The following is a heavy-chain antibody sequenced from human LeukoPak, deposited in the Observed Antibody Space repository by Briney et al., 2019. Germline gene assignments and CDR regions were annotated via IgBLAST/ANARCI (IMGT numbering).Heavy chain of an antibody. Sequence: SETLSLTCTVSGGSISSYYWSWIRQPPGKGLEWIGYIYYSGSTNYNPSLKSRVTISVDTSTTQFSLKVTSVTAADTAVYYCARAPRDRGYCGATSCFEYMDVWGRGTTVTISS. CDR1: GGSISSYY. CDR3: ARAPRDRGYCGATSCFEYMDV. CDR2: IYYSGST. D-gene: IGHD2-2*01. J-gene: IGHJ6*03. V-gene: IGHV4-59*01.